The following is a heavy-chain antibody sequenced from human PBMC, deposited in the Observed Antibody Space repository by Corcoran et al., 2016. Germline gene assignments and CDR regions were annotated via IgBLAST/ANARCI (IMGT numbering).Heavy chain of an antibody. Sequence: QVQLQESGPGLVKPSETLSLTCTVSGYSISSDYYWGWIRQPPGKGLEWIATIYHSGITWHNPSLKSRVTISVDMSKNQFSLKLSSVTAADTAMYYCARAKAGGSSDYWGQGTLVTVSS. CDR3: ARAKAGGSSDY. J-gene: IGHJ4*02. CDR2: IYHSGIT. V-gene: IGHV4-38-2*02. CDR1: GYSISSDYY. D-gene: IGHD3-16*01.